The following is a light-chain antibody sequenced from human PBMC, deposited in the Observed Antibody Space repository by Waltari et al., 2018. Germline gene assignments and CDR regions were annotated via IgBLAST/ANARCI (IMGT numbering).Light chain of an antibody. CDR2: DVN. Sequence: QSALTQPASVSGSPGQSITISCTGTSSDVGGYNYVSWYQQHPDKATKLMIYDVNNRASGVFIRFSGSKSGNTASLTISGLQAEDEADYYCSSYTSSSTLFGGGTKLTVL. CDR1: SSDVGGYNY. J-gene: IGLJ2*01. V-gene: IGLV2-14*03. CDR3: SSYTSSSTL.